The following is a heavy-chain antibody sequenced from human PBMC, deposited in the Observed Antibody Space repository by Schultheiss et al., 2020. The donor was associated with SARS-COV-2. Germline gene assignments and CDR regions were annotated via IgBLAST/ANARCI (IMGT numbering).Heavy chain of an antibody. CDR3: ARRVGAGDY. CDR2: INHSGST. CDR1: GGSFSGYY. J-gene: IGHJ4*02. Sequence: SETLSLTCAVYGGSFSGYYWSWIRQPPGKGLEWIGEINHSGSTNYNPSLKSRVTISVDTSKNQFSLKLSSVTAADTAVYYCARRVGAGDYWGQGTLVTVSS. D-gene: IGHD1-26*01. V-gene: IGHV4-34*01.